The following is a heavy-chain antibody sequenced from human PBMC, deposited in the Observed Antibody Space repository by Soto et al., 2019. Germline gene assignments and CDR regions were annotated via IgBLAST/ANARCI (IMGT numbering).Heavy chain of an antibody. CDR1: GDPISSSNW. J-gene: IGHJ4*02. V-gene: IGHV4-4*02. CDR2: SYHSGAT. CDR3: ARDLGTGTDY. D-gene: IGHD1-1*01. Sequence: QVQLQESGPGLVKPSGTLSLTCAVSGDPISSSNWWSWVRQAPGKGLEWIGESYHSGATTYNPSLKSRATISVAPSNNHFSLKLTSVTAADTAVYFCARDLGTGTDYWGQGTLVTVAS.